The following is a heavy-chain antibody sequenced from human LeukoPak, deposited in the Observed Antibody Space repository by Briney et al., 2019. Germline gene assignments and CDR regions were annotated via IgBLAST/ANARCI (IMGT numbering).Heavy chain of an antibody. Sequence: ASVKVSCKASGGTFSRYAISWVRQAPGQGLEWMGGIIPIFGTANYAQKFQGRVTITADESTSTAYMELSSLRSEDTAVYYCARKSYYDSSGYYSGWFDPWGQGTLVTVSS. V-gene: IGHV1-69*13. CDR1: GGTFSRYA. CDR2: IIPIFGTA. CDR3: ARKSYYDSSGYYSGWFDP. D-gene: IGHD3-22*01. J-gene: IGHJ5*02.